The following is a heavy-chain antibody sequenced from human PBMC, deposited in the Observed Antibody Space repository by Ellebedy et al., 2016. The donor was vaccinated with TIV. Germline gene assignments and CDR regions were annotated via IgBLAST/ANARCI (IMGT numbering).Heavy chain of an antibody. CDR2: IYSDGRST. J-gene: IGHJ4*02. Sequence: GGSLRLXXAASGFIFSSYWMHWVRQAPGKGLVWVSRIYSDGRSTSYADSVKGRFTISRDNSKNTLYLQINSLRTEDTATYFCARELDYWGQGTLVTVSS. CDR3: ARELDY. CDR1: GFIFSSYW. V-gene: IGHV3-74*01.